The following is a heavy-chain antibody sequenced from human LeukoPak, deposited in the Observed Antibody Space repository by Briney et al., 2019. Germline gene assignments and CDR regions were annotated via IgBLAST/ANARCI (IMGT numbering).Heavy chain of an antibody. CDR3: ARESSYYYDSSGYDY. Sequence: KAGGSLRLSCAASGFTFSSYGMHWVRQAPGKGLEWVSSISSSSSYIYYADSVKGRFTISRDNAKNSLYLQMNSLRAEDTAVYYCARESSYYYDSSGYDYWGQGTLVTVSS. CDR1: GFTFSSYG. J-gene: IGHJ4*02. CDR2: ISSSSSYI. V-gene: IGHV3-21*04. D-gene: IGHD3-22*01.